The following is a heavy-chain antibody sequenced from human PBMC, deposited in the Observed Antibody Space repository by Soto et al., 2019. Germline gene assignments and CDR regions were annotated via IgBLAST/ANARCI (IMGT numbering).Heavy chain of an antibody. D-gene: IGHD3-9*01. V-gene: IGHV3-30*18. CDR3: AKGLRYFDWLLRFDY. J-gene: IGHJ4*02. CDR1: GFTFSSYG. Sequence: QVQLVESGGGVVQPGRSLRLSCAASGFTFSSYGMHWVRQAPGKGLEWVAVISYDGSNKYYADSVKGRFTISRDNSKNTLYLQMNSLRAEDTAVYYCAKGLRYFDWLLRFDYWGQGTLVTVSS. CDR2: ISYDGSNK.